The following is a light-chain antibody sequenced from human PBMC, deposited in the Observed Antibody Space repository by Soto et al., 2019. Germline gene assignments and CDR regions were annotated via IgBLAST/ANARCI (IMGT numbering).Light chain of an antibody. V-gene: IGLV1-47*01. CDR3: AAWDDSLSACYV. Sequence: QSVLTQPPSASGTPGQRVTISCSGSSSNIGSNYVYWYQQLPGTAPKLLIYRNNQWPSGVPDRFSGSKSGTSASLAISGLRSEDEADYYCAAWDDSLSACYVFGTGTKGTV. CDR2: RNN. CDR1: SSNIGSNY. J-gene: IGLJ1*01.